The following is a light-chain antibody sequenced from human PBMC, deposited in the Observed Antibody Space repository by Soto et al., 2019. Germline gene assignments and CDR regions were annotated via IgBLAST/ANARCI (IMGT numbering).Light chain of an antibody. CDR2: GAS. CDR3: HQYNNWPLT. Sequence: EIVMTQSPATLSVSPGERATLSCRASQSVISNFAWYQQKPGQAPRLLIYGASTRATGIPDRFSGSGSGTEFTLTISSLQSEDFAVYYCHQYNNWPLTFGGGTQVEIK. J-gene: IGKJ4*01. CDR1: QSVISN. V-gene: IGKV3-15*01.